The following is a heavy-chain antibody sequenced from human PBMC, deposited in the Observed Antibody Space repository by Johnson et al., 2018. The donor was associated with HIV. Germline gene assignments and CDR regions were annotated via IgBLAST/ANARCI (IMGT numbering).Heavy chain of an antibody. CDR2: ISWNSGSI. J-gene: IGHJ3*02. V-gene: IGHV3-9*01. CDR3: ARDPDI. CDR1: GFTFDDYA. Sequence: VQLVESGGGLVQPGRSLRLSCAASGFTFDDYAMHWVRQAPGKGLEWVSGISWNSGSIGYADSVNGRFTISRDNSKNTLYLQMNSLRAEDTAVYYCARDPDIWGQGTMVTVSS.